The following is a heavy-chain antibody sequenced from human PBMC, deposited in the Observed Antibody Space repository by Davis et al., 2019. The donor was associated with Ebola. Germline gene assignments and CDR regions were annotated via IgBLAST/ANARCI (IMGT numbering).Heavy chain of an antibody. J-gene: IGHJ2*01. Sequence: GESLKISCKVSGYSFTTYWVGWVRQLPGKGLEWIGIIYPGDSDTRYSPSFQGQVTISADKSITTAYLQWSSLKASDTAMYYCARHGSGRYWYFDLWGRGTLVTVSS. D-gene: IGHD2-15*01. CDR3: ARHGSGRYWYFDL. V-gene: IGHV5-51*01. CDR2: IYPGDSDT. CDR1: GYSFTTYW.